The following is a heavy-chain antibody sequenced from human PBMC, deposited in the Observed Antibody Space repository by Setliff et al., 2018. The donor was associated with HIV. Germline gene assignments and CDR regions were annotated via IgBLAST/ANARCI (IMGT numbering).Heavy chain of an antibody. D-gene: IGHD3-22*01. J-gene: IGHJ3*02. CDR1: GGSISSHY. CDR2: IYYSGST. Sequence: LSETLSLTCTVSGGSISSHYWSWIRQPPGKGLEWIGYIYYSGSTNYNPSLKSRVTISVDTSKNQFSLKLSSVTAADTAVYYCARLGRGTYYYDSSGYLYAFDIWGQGTMVTVSS. CDR3: ARLGRGTYYYDSSGYLYAFDI. V-gene: IGHV4-59*08.